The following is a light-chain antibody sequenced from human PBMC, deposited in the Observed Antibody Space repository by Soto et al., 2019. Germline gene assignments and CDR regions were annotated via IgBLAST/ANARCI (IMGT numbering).Light chain of an antibody. J-gene: IGKJ5*01. CDR1: QSVSNNY. CDR2: GAS. Sequence: IVLTQSPGTLSVSPGERATLSCRASQSVSNNYLAWYQQKPGQAPRLLIYGASSRATGIPDRFSGSGSWTSFTLTISSLEPADFAVYYCQQYGRSPPIPFGQGKRLHIK. V-gene: IGKV3-20*01. CDR3: QQYGRSPPIP.